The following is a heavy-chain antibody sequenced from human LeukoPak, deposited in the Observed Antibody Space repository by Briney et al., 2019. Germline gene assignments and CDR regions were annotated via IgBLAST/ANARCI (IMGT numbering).Heavy chain of an antibody. J-gene: IGHJ3*02. CDR3: ARRIAAAGLDAFDI. V-gene: IGHV4-59*08. D-gene: IGHD6-13*01. Sequence: SETLSLTCTVSGGSISSYYWSWIRQPPGKGLEWIGYIYYSGSTNYNPSLKSRVTISVDTSKNQFSLKLSSVTAADTAVYYCARRIAAAGLDAFDIWGQGIMVTVSS. CDR1: GGSISSYY. CDR2: IYYSGST.